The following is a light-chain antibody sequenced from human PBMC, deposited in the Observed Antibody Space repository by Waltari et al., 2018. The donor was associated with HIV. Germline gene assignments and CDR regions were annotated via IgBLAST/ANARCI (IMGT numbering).Light chain of an antibody. Sequence: DIQMTQSPSSLSASVGDTITITCRASQAISDYLNWYQQKPGRAPKILIYAATNLQRGVASRFSATRSGTDFTLTIDRLQPEDLAAYYCQQSYTMPLTFGGGT. V-gene: IGKV1-39*01. CDR1: QAISDY. J-gene: IGKJ4*01. CDR3: QQSYTMPLT. CDR2: AAT.